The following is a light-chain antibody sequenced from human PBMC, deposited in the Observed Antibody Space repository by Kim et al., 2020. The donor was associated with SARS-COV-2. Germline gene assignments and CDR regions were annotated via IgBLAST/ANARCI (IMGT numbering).Light chain of an antibody. Sequence: EIVLTQSPGTLSLSPGERATLSCRSSHSLSSSHLGWYQQKPGQAPRLLIYGASNRATGIPDRFSGSGSGTDFTLTISRLEPDDFAVYYCQYYISSPRPFGGGTKVDIK. J-gene: IGKJ4*01. CDR2: GAS. CDR3: QYYISSPRP. CDR1: HSLSSSH. V-gene: IGKV3-20*01.